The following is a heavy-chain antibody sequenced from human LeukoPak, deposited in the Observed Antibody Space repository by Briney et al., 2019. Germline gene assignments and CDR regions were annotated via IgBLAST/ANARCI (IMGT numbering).Heavy chain of an antibody. CDR3: ARVASAWADDY. V-gene: IGHV3-48*01. J-gene: IGHJ4*02. D-gene: IGHD6-19*01. CDR1: GFTFGYYG. Sequence: GGSLRLSCAASGFTFGYYGMNWVRQAPGKGLEWISYISSGSGTIYYADSVKGRISISRDDAKSSLYLQVNSLRVEDTAVYYCARVASAWADDYWGQGALVTVSS. CDR2: ISSGSGTI.